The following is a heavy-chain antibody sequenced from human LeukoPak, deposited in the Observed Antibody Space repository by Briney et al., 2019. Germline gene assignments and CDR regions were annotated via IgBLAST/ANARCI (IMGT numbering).Heavy chain of an antibody. CDR1: GGSFSGYY. CDR3: ARVPPPMVREGGYFDY. D-gene: IGHD3-10*01. J-gene: IGHJ4*02. Sequence: SETLSLTCAVYGGSFSGYYWSWIRQPPGKGLEWIGEINHSGSTNYNPSLKSRVTISVDTSKNQFSLKLSSVTAADTAVYYCARVPPPMVREGGYFDYWGQGTLVTVSS. V-gene: IGHV4-34*01. CDR2: INHSGST.